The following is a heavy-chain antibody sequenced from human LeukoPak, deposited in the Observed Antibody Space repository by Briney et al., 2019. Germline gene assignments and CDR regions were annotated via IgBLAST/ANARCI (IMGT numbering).Heavy chain of an antibody. Sequence: PGGSLRLSCATSAFTFRSYGMHWVRQAPDKGLEWVAFIRYDGSNKYYADSVKGRFTISRDNSKNTLYLQMNSLRAEDTAVYYCAKDSQGGGWYSAAFDIWGQGTMVTVSS. CDR3: AKDSQGGGWYSAAFDI. CDR2: IRYDGSNK. J-gene: IGHJ3*02. V-gene: IGHV3-30*02. D-gene: IGHD6-19*01. CDR1: AFTFRSYG.